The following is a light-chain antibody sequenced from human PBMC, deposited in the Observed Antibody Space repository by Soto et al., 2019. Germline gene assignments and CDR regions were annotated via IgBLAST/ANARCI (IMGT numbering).Light chain of an antibody. J-gene: IGKJ1*01. Sequence: EIVFTPSPGTLSLSPVERATLSCRASQSVSSSYLAWYQQKPGQAPRFLIYGASSRATGIPDRFSGSGSGTDFTLTISRLEPEDFAVYYCQQYGGTPPITFGQGTKVDIK. CDR2: GAS. V-gene: IGKV3-20*01. CDR1: QSVSSSY. CDR3: QQYGGTPPIT.